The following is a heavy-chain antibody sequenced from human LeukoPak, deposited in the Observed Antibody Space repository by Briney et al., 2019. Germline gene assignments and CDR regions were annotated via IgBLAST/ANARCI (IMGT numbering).Heavy chain of an antibody. CDR3: TTGPFYFGSGTYFSDC. CDR2: IKSKTDGGTT. Sequence: GGSLRLSCAASGFTFSDAWMSWVRQTPWKGLEWVGRIKSKTDGGTTDHAAPVKGRLLISRDDSKNTLFLQMNSLKTEDTAVYYCTTGPFYFGSGTYFSDCWGQGTLVTVSS. CDR1: GFTFSDAW. D-gene: IGHD3-10*01. V-gene: IGHV3-15*01. J-gene: IGHJ4*02.